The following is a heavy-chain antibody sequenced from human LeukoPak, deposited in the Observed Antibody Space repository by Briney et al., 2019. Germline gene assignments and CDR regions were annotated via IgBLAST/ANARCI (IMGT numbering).Heavy chain of an antibody. J-gene: IGHJ6*02. CDR1: GGSISSYY. D-gene: IGHD2-2*01. CDR2: IYTSGST. Sequence: SETLSLTCTVSGGSISSYYWSWIRQPAGKGLECIERIYTSGSTNYNPSLKSRVTMSVDTSKNQFSLKLSSVTAADTAVYYCAREDIVVVPAAPSSYYYYYGMDVWGQGTTVTVSS. CDR3: AREDIVVVPAAPSSYYYYYGMDV. V-gene: IGHV4-4*07.